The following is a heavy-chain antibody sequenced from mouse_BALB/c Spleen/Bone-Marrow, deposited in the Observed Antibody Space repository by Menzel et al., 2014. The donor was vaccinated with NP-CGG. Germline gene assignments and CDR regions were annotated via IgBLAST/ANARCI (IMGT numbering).Heavy chain of an antibody. Sequence: VKLVESGPGLVRPSQSLSITCTVSGFSLTSYGVHWVRQSPGKGLEWLGVIWSGGSTDYNAAFISRLSISKDNSKSQVFFKMNSLQANGTAIYYCARNSGGFAYWGQGTLVTVSA. CDR3: ARNSGGFAY. CDR2: IWSGGST. V-gene: IGHV2-2*02. CDR1: GFSLTSYG. J-gene: IGHJ3*01.